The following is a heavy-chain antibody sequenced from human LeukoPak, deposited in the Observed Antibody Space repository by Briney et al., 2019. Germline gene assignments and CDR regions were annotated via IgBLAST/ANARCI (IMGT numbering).Heavy chain of an antibody. Sequence: SETLSLTCTVSGASITDDHWGWIRQPPGKGLEWIGYSYPSGNSNYNPSLESRVTISADTSKNQISLNLRSVTAADTAVYYCARDSAHVPGYHHWYFDLWGRGTLVIVSS. J-gene: IGHJ2*01. D-gene: IGHD3-9*01. CDR1: GASITDDH. V-gene: IGHV4-59*01. CDR3: ARDSAHVPGYHHWYFDL. CDR2: SYPSGNS.